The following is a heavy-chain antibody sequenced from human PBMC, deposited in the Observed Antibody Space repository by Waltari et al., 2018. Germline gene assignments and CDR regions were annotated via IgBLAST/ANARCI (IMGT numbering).Heavy chain of an antibody. V-gene: IGHV1-2*02. Sequence: QVQLVQSGAEVKKPGASVKVSCKASGYTFTGYYMHWVRQAPGQGLEGMGWINPNSGGTNYEQKFQGRVTMTRDTSISTAYMELSRLRSDDTAVYYCASSPRRDRSTMIGGFDPWGQGTLVTVSS. CDR1: GYTFTGYY. D-gene: IGHD3-22*01. CDR3: ASSPRRDRSTMIGGFDP. CDR2: INPNSGGT. J-gene: IGHJ5*02.